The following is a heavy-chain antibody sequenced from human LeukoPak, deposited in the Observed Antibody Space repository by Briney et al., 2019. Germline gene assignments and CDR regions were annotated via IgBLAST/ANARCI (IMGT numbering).Heavy chain of an antibody. CDR3: ARVGAAYYDISNWFDP. D-gene: IGHD3-9*01. V-gene: IGHV1-18*01. CDR1: GYTFTSYG. Sequence: GASVKVSCKASGYTFTSYGISWVRQAPGQGLEWMGWISAYNGNTNYAQKLQGRVTMTTDTSTSTAYMELRSLRSDDTAVYYCARVGAAYYDISNWFDPWGQGTLVTVSS. J-gene: IGHJ5*02. CDR2: ISAYNGNT.